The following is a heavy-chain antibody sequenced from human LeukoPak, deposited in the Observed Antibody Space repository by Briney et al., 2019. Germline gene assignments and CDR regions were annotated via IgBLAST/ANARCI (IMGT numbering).Heavy chain of an antibody. CDR2: ISAYNGNT. CDR1: GYTFTDYG. D-gene: IGHD3-22*01. V-gene: IGHV1-18*01. CDR3: ARDSSGSLALYYYGMDV. Sequence: GASVKVSCKASGYTFTDYGLNWVRQAPGQGLEWMGWISAYNGNTNYAQKLQGRVTMTTDTSTSTAYMELRSLRSDDTAVYYCARDSSGSLALYYYGMDVWGQGTTVTFSS. J-gene: IGHJ6*02.